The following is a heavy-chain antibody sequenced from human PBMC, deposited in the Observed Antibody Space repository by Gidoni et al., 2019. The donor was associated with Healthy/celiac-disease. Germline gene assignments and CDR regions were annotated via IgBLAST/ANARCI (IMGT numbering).Heavy chain of an antibody. Sequence: QLQLQESGPGLVKPSETLSLTCTVSGGSISSSSYYWGWIRQPPGKGLEWIGSIYYSESTYYNPSLKSRVTISVDTSKNQFSLKLSSVTAADTAVYYCAREWVVPAAKNAFDIWGQGTMVTVSS. CDR3: AREWVVPAAKNAFDI. CDR2: IYYSEST. V-gene: IGHV4-39*07. CDR1: GGSISSSSYY. J-gene: IGHJ3*02. D-gene: IGHD2-2*01.